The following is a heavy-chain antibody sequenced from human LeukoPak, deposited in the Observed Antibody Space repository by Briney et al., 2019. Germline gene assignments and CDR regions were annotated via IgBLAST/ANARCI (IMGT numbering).Heavy chain of an antibody. CDR1: GFTFSSYA. Sequence: PGGSLRLSCAASGFTFSSYAMSWVRQAPGKGLVWVSRINGDGTMTDYADSVKGRFTISRDNAKNTVYLQINSLRTEDTAVYYCVRLLDSDYWGQGTLVTVSS. CDR2: INGDGTMT. D-gene: IGHD2-15*01. CDR3: VRLLDSDY. V-gene: IGHV3-74*01. J-gene: IGHJ4*02.